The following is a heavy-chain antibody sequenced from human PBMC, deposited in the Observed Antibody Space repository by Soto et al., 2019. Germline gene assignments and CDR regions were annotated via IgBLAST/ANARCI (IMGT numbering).Heavy chain of an antibody. Sequence: ASVKVSCKASGYTFTSYDINWVRQATGQGLEWMGWMNPNSGNTGYAQKFQGRVTMTRNTSISTAYMELSSLRSEDTAVYYCARVITIFGVGSQALSPSPGFDIWGQGTMVTVSS. CDR3: ARVITIFGVGSQALSPSPGFDI. D-gene: IGHD3-3*01. CDR2: MNPNSGNT. V-gene: IGHV1-8*01. CDR1: GYTFTSYD. J-gene: IGHJ3*02.